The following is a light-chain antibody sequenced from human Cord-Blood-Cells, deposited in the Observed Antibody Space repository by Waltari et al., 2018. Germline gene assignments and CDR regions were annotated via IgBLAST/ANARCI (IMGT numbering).Light chain of an antibody. V-gene: IGKV4-1*01. J-gene: IGKJ1*01. CDR1: MSVLFSSNNKNY. CDR2: WAS. CDR3: QQYYSTPQT. Sequence: DVVMTQSPGPLAVSLGEGATSNCTSSMSVLFSSNNKNYLAWDHQKPGQPRKLLIYWASTRESGVPDRFSDSGSGTDFTLTLSSLQAEDAAVYYCQQYYSTPQTCGQGTKVEIK.